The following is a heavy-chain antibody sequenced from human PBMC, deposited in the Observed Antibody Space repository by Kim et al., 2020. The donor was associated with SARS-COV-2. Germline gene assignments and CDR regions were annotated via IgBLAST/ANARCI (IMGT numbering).Heavy chain of an antibody. CDR3: ARQEAAAACFDP. D-gene: IGHD6-13*01. Sequence: YSPPLKSRVTISVDTSKNQVSLKLTSVTAADTALYYCARQEAAAACFDPWGQGILVTVSS. J-gene: IGHJ5*02. V-gene: IGHV4-39*01.